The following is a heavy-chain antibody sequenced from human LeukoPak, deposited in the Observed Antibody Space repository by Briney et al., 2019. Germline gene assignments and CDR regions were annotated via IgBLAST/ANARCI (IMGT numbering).Heavy chain of an antibody. J-gene: IGHJ4*02. D-gene: IGHD5-24*01. CDR2: INTDGSDI. CDR3: ARDSPWLPDQY. V-gene: IGHV3-74*03. Sequence: PGGSLRLSCAASGFTFSTYWMHWVRQAPGKGLVWVSRINTDGSDITYADSVKGRFTISRDNARNTLYLQMNSLRADDTAVYYCARDSPWLPDQYWGQGTLVTVSS. CDR1: GFTFSTYW.